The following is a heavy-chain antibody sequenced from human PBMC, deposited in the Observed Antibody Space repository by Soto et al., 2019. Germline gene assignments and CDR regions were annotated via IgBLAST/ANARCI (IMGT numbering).Heavy chain of an antibody. J-gene: IGHJ4*02. CDR3: ARMIFGRNVYYFDY. D-gene: IGHD3-3*01. V-gene: IGHV4-31*03. CDR1: GGSISSGGYY. Sequence: SETLSLTCTVSGGSISSGGYYWNWIRQHPGKGLEWIGYIYYIGSTYYNPSLKSRVTISLDTSKNQFSLKLSSVTAADTATYYCARMIFGRNVYYFDYWGRGTLVTVSS. CDR2: IYYIGST.